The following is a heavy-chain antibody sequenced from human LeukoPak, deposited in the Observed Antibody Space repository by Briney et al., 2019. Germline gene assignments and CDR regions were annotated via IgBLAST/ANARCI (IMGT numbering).Heavy chain of an antibody. D-gene: IGHD3-10*01. CDR3: AKDSGYGSGGYYFDY. CDR1: GFTFSSYA. V-gene: IGHV3-23*01. CDR2: ISGSGGST. J-gene: IGHJ4*02. Sequence: PGGSLRLSCAASGFTFSSYAMSWVRQAPGKGLEWVSAISGSGGSTYYADSVKGRFTISRDNSKNTLYLQMNSLRAEDTAVYYCAKDSGYGSGGYYFDYWGQGTLVTVSS.